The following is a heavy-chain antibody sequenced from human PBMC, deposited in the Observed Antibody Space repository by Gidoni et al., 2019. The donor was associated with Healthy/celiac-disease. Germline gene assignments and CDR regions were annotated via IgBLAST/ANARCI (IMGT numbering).Heavy chain of an antibody. CDR1: GFTFSSYG. CDR3: AKGSRRIYYYDSSGQPGFDY. Sequence: QVQLVESGGGVVQPGRSLSLSCAASGFTFSSYGMIWVLQAPGKGLEGVAVISYDGSNQYYADSVKVRFTSSRDNSKNTLDLQMNSLRAEDTAVYYCAKGSRRIYYYDSSGQPGFDYWGQGTLVTVSS. V-gene: IGHV3-30*18. CDR2: ISYDGSNQ. D-gene: IGHD3-22*01. J-gene: IGHJ4*02.